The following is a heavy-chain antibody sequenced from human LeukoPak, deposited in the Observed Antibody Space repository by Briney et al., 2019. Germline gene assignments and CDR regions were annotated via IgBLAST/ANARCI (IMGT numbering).Heavy chain of an antibody. J-gene: IGHJ6*03. Sequence: ASVKVSCKASGYTFTGYYMHWVRQAPGQGLEWMGGIIPIFGTANYAQKFQGRVTITTDESTRTAYMELSSLRSEDTAVYYCASGATRGGFYYYYMDVWGKGTTVTVSS. CDR1: GYTFTGYY. CDR3: ASGATRGGFYYYYMDV. V-gene: IGHV1-69*05. D-gene: IGHD3-16*01. CDR2: IIPIFGTA.